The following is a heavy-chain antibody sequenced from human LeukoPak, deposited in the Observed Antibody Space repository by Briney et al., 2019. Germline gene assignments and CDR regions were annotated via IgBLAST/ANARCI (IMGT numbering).Heavy chain of an antibody. CDR3: ARVPERRYYYYYYMDV. D-gene: IGHD1-1*01. Sequence: PGGSLRLSCAASGFTFSSYAMHWVRQAPGKGLEWVAVISYDGSNKYYADSVKGRFTISRDNSKNTLYLQMNSLRAEDTAVYYCARVPERRYYYYYYMDVWGKGTTVTVSS. J-gene: IGHJ6*03. CDR1: GFTFSSYA. CDR2: ISYDGSNK. V-gene: IGHV3-30-3*01.